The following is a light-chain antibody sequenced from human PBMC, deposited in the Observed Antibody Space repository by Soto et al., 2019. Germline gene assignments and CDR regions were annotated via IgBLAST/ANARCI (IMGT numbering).Light chain of an antibody. CDR1: QSVSSSY. CDR2: GAS. Sequence: EIVLTQSPDTLSLSPGERVTISCRASQSVSSSYLAWYQQIPGQAPRLLIYGASSRATGIPDRFSGSGSGTDFSLAIKRMETEDFAVYYCQQFDDSPFTFGPGTKVDIK. CDR3: QQFDDSPFT. J-gene: IGKJ3*01. V-gene: IGKV3-20*01.